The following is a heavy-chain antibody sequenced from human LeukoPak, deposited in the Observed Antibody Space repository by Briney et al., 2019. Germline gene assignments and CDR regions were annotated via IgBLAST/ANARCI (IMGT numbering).Heavy chain of an antibody. Sequence: SETLSLTCAVSGDSIRAYYWSWVRQPPGKGLEWIAYIHYTGSINYNPSLKSRVTISMDTSKSQFSLHVNSVTAADTAVYCCARYGGSPANYFDFWGQGTLVTVSS. CDR3: ARYGGSPANYFDF. CDR2: IHYTGSI. J-gene: IGHJ4*02. V-gene: IGHV4-59*08. D-gene: IGHD1-26*01. CDR1: GDSIRAYY.